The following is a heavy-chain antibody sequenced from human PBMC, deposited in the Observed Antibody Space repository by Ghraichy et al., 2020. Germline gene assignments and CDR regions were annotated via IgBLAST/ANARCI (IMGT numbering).Heavy chain of an antibody. J-gene: IGHJ5*02. CDR2: INSDWSST. CDR1: GFTFSSYG. CDR3: ASTGGSYDLDGFDT. V-gene: IGHV3-74*01. D-gene: IGHD1-26*01. Sequence: GGSLRLSCAASGFTFSSYGMHWVRQAPGKGLVWVSRINSDWSSTSYADSVKGRFTISRDNAKNTLYLQLNSMRAEDTAVYYCASTGGSYDLDGFDTWGQGTRVTVSS.